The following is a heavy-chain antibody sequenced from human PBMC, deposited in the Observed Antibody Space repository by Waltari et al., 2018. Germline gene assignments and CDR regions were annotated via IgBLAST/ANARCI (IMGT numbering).Heavy chain of an antibody. CDR3: ARGARRTTVTTGWWYFDL. J-gene: IGHJ2*01. Sequence: EVQLVESGGGLVQPGGSLKLSCAASGFTYSMYWMHWVRQAPGKGLVVCSSSDSEGGSTSYGDSVKGRFTISKDNAKNTVYLQMNSLRAEDTAIYYCARGARRTTVTTGWWYFDLWGRGTLVTVSS. CDR2: SDSEGGST. D-gene: IGHD4-17*01. CDR1: GFTYSMYW. V-gene: IGHV3-74*01.